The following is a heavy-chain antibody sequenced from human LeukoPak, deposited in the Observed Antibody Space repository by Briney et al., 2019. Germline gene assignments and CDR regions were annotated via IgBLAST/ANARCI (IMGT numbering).Heavy chain of an antibody. CDR3: ARALGLRYFDWLLGGY. CDR2: INAGNGNT. V-gene: IGHV1-3*01. J-gene: IGHJ4*02. D-gene: IGHD3-9*01. CDR1: GYTFPSYA. Sequence: ASVKVSCKASGYTFPSYAMHWVRQAPGQRLEWMGWINAGNGNTKYSQKFQGRVTITRDTSASTAYMELSSLRSEDTAAYYCARALGLRYFDWLLGGYWGQGTLVTVSS.